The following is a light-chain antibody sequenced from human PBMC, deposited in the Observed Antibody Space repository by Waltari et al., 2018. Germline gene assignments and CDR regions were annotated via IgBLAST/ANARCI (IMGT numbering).Light chain of an antibody. CDR1: SSNIGSKS. CDR2: SNK. CDR3: ATWDDSLNGL. J-gene: IGLJ2*01. V-gene: IGLV1-44*01. Sequence: QSVLTQPPSVSGTPGQRVSISCSGSSSNIGSKSVNWYQQVPGTAPNLPIFSNKPRPSGVPGRFSGSNSGTSASLAISGLQSENEADYYCATWDDSLNGLFGGGTKLTVL.